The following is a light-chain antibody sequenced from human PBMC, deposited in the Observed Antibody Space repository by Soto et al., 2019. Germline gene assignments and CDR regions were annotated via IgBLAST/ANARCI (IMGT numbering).Light chain of an antibody. CDR2: GAS. V-gene: IGKV3-20*01. CDR3: QQYGSSPWM. CDR1: QSVSSSY. Sequence: EIVLTQSPGTLSLSTGERATLSCRASQSVSSSYLAWYQQKPGQAPRPLIYGASSRAIGIPDRFSGSGSGTDFTLTISRLEPEDFAVYYCQQYGSSPWMFGQGTKVDIK. J-gene: IGKJ1*01.